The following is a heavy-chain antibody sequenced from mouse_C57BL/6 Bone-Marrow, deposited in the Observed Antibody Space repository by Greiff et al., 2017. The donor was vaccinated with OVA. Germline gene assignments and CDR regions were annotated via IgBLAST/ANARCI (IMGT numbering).Heavy chain of an antibody. Sequence: QVQLQQPGAELVRPGTSVKLSCKASGYTFTSYWMHWVKQRPGQGLEWIGVIDPSDSYTNYNQKFKGKATLTVDTSSSTAYMQLSSLTSEDSAVYYCARRGNYYGSSSYWYFDVWGKGTTGTVAS. V-gene: IGHV1-59*01. CDR1: GYTFTSYW. J-gene: IGHJ1*03. CDR2: IDPSDSYT. CDR3: ARRGNYYGSSSYWYFDV. D-gene: IGHD1-1*01.